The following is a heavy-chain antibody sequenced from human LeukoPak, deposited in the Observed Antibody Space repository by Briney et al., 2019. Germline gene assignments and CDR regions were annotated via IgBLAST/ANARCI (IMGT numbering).Heavy chain of an antibody. CDR3: AKDYRSGWFLNY. V-gene: IGHV3-23*01. CDR2: ITGNSYYT. CDR1: GFTFSSYA. J-gene: IGHJ4*02. D-gene: IGHD6-19*01. Sequence: GGSLRLSCAASGFTFSSYAMSWVRQAPGKGLEWVSDITGNSYYTYYADSLNGRFTISRDNSKNTLYLQMNSLRAEDTAVYYCAKDYRSGWFLNYWGQGTLVTVSS.